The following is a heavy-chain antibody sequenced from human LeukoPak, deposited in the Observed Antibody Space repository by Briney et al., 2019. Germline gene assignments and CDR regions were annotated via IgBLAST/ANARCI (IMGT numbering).Heavy chain of an antibody. Sequence: ASVKVSCKASGYTFTSYYMHWVRQAPGQGLEWMGIINPSGGSTSYAQKFQGRVTMTRDTSTTTVYMDLSSLTSEDTGVYYCARDSTRWSFDYWGQGTLVTVSS. V-gene: IGHV1-46*01. CDR1: GYTFTSYY. J-gene: IGHJ4*02. CDR3: ARDSTRWSFDY. CDR2: INPSGGST. D-gene: IGHD2-15*01.